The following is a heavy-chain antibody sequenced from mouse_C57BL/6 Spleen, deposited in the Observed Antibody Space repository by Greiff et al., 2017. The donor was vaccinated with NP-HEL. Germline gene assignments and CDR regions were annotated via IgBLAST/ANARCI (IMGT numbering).Heavy chain of an antibody. V-gene: IGHV3-6*01. CDR3: ATSPLDW. Sequence: EVKLQESGPGLVKPSQSLSLTCSVTGYSITSGYYWNWIRQFPGNKLEWMGYISYDGSNNYNPSLKNRISITRDTSKNQFFLKLNSVTTEDTATYYCATSPLDWWGQGTTLTVSS. CDR1: GYSITSGYY. CDR2: ISYDGSN. J-gene: IGHJ2*01.